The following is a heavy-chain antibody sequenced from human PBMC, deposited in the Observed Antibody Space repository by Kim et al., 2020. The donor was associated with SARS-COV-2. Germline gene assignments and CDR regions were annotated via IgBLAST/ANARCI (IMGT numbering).Heavy chain of an antibody. Sequence: GGSLRLSCAASGFTFSSYAMSWVRQAPGKGLEWVSVICGSNTNTYYADSVKGRFTISRDNSKNTLYLQMNSLRAEDTAVYYCAKSLGGTCYSGSDYWGQGTLVTVSS. CDR1: GFTFSSYA. CDR3: AKSLGGTCYSGSDY. V-gene: IGHV3-23*01. CDR2: ICGSNTNT. J-gene: IGHJ4*02. D-gene: IGHD2-15*01.